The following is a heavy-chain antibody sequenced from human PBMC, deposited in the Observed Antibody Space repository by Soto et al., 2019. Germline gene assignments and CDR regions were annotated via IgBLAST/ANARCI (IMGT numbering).Heavy chain of an antibody. D-gene: IGHD6-13*01. CDR1: GLIFSNYS. J-gene: IGHJ6*03. Sequence: GSLRLSCEVSGLIFSNYSLSWARQAPGRGLEWLSSISDSSSHTYYADSVTGRFIVSRDNAKNSLFLQMNSLGAEDTVVYYCATLNSLVRAPHYMDVWGKGTTVTVSS. V-gene: IGHV3-21*01. CDR3: ATLNSLVRAPHYMDV. CDR2: ISDSSSHT.